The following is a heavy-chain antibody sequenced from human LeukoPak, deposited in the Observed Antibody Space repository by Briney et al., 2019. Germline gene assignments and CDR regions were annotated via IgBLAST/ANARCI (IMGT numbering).Heavy chain of an antibody. J-gene: IGHJ5*02. D-gene: IGHD2-2*01. Sequence: SETLSLTCTVSGGSISSYYWSWIRQPPGKGLEWIGYIYYSGSTNYNPSLKRRVPISVDTSKNQFSLKRSSVTAADTAVYYCAREASRLLWSWFDLWGQGPLVTVSS. CDR1: GGSISSYY. CDR3: AREASRLLWSWFDL. CDR2: IYYSGST. V-gene: IGHV4-59*12.